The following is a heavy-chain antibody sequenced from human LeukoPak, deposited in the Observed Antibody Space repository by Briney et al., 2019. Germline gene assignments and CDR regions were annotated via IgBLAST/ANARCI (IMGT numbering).Heavy chain of an antibody. CDR2: INPNSGGT. D-gene: IGHD3-22*01. CDR1: GYIFTGYY. Sequence: GASVKVSCKASGYIFTGYYLHWVRQAPGQGLEWMGWINPNSGGTNYAQKFQGRVTMTRDTSISTAYMELSRLRSDDTAVYYCAKAHGTYYYDSSGRNWFDPWGPGTLVTVSS. V-gene: IGHV1-2*02. CDR3: AKAHGTYYYDSSGRNWFDP. J-gene: IGHJ5*02.